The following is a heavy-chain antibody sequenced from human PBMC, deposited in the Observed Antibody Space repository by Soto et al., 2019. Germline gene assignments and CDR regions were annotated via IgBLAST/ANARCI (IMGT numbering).Heavy chain of an antibody. CDR2: ISYDGSNK. D-gene: IGHD1-1*01. Sequence: GGSLRLSCAASGFTFSSYGMHWVRQAPGKGLEWVAVISYDGSNKYYADSVKGRFTISRDNSKNTLYLQMNSLRAEDTAVYYCAKEVPHPTTGTNYYYYGMDVWGQGTTVTVSS. V-gene: IGHV3-30*18. J-gene: IGHJ6*02. CDR3: AKEVPHPTTGTNYYYYGMDV. CDR1: GFTFSSYG.